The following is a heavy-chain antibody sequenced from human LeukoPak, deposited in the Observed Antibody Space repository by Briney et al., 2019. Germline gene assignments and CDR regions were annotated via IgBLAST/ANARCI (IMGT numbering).Heavy chain of an antibody. D-gene: IGHD2-2*01. CDR3: AKGGSPSCYSSSGY. Sequence: GGSLRLSCAASGFTFSTYAMSWVRQAPGKGLEWVSAICGSDGSRYYEVPVKGRFTISRDNSKNTLYLQMNSLRGEDTAVYYCAKGGSPSCYSSSGYWGQGTLVTVSS. CDR1: GFTFSTYA. CDR2: ICGSDGSR. J-gene: IGHJ4*02. V-gene: IGHV3-23*01.